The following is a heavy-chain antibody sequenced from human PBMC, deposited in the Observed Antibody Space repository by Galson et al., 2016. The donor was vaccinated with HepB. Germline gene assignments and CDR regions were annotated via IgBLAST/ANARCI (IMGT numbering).Heavy chain of an antibody. Sequence: SLRLSCAASGFTFSDYNMIWVRQAPGMGLDWVSYISRSSSHIYYADSVKGRFTISRDNAKNSLYLQMNSLRAEDTAVYYCARVNIPVAGSDYWGQGTLVTVSS. CDR1: GFTFSDYN. D-gene: IGHD6-19*01. CDR2: ISRSSSHI. J-gene: IGHJ4*02. CDR3: ARVNIPVAGSDY. V-gene: IGHV3-21*05.